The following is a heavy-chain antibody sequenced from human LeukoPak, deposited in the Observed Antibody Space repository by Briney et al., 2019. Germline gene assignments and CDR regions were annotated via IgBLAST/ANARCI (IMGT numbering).Heavy chain of an antibody. CDR1: GFTFSSYA. CDR3: AKHRAAVVTDFDY. CDR2: ISGSGGNT. D-gene: IGHD4-23*01. Sequence: GGSLRLSCAASGFTFSSYAMSWVRRAPGKGLEWVSGISGSGGNTYYADSVKGRFTISRDNSKNTLYLQMNSLRAEDTAVYYYAKHRAAVVTDFDYWGQGTLVTVSS. J-gene: IGHJ4*02. V-gene: IGHV3-23*01.